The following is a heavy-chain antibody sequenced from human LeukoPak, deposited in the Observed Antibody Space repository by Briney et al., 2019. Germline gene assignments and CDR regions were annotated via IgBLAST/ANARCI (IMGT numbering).Heavy chain of an antibody. CDR3: ARDPNYYDSSGLSADDAFDI. V-gene: IGHV1-46*01. CDR2: INPSGGST. CDR1: GYTFTSYY. J-gene: IGHJ3*02. D-gene: IGHD3-22*01. Sequence: GASVKVSCKASGYTFTSYYMHWVRQAPGQGLEWMGIINPSGGSTSYAQKFQGRVTMTRDMSTSTVYMELSSLRSEDTAVYYCARDPNYYDSSGLSADDAFDIWGQGTMVTVSS.